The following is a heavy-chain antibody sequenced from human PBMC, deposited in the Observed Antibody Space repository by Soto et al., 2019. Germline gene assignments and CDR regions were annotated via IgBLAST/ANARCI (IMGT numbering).Heavy chain of an antibody. J-gene: IGHJ3*02. CDR2: FYYSGST. CDR1: GGSISSNSYY. D-gene: IGHD3-22*01. CDR3: ARHDPYVRDYYDSSGLYPLDAFDI. Sequence: SQTLSLTYTVSGGSISSNSYYWGWSRQPPGKGLDWFGSFYYSGSTYYNPSLKSRVTISVDTSKNQFSLKLSSVTAADTAVYYCARHDPYVRDYYDSSGLYPLDAFDIWGQGTMVT. V-gene: IGHV4-39*01.